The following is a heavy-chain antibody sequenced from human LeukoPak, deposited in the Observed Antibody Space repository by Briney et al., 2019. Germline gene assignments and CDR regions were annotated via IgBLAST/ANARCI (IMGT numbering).Heavy chain of an antibody. CDR2: IYYSGST. D-gene: IGHD3-22*01. J-gene: IGHJ4*02. V-gene: IGHV4-59*01. Sequence: SETLSLTCTVSGGSISSYYWSWIRQPPGKGLEWIGYIYYSGSTNYNPSLKSRVTISVDTSKNQFSLKLSSVTAADTAVYYCARGGHYDSSGYYFYFDYWGQGTLVTVSS. CDR3: ARGGHYDSSGYYFYFDY. CDR1: GGSISSYY.